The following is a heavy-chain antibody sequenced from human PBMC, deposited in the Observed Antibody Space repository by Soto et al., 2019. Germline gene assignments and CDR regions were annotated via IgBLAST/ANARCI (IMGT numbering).Heavy chain of an antibody. CDR1: GFTFGNFG. CDR3: DKGFIVVVHVIRPDDAFDV. J-gene: IGHJ3*01. V-gene: IGHV3-23*01. Sequence: EVQLLESGGGLVQPGGSLRLSCAASGFTFGNFGMKWVRQAPGKGLEWVSGISGGGGSTYYADSVKGRFTISRDPSKNTIFLEMNSLRAEDTAVYSWDKGFIVVVHVIRPDDAFDVWGQGTLVTVSS. D-gene: IGHD2-21*01. CDR2: ISGGGGST.